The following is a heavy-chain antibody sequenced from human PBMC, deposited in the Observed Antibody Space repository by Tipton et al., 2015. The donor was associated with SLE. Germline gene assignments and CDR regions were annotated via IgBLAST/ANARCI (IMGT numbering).Heavy chain of an antibody. V-gene: IGHV3-30-3*01. CDR3: ARGNTIFGVGY. CDR1: GFTFSYYS. D-gene: IGHD3-3*01. J-gene: IGHJ4*02. CDR2: ISYDGSNK. Sequence: SLRLSCAASGFTFSYYSMHWVRQAPGKGLEWVAVISYDGSNKYYADSVKGRFTISRDNAKNSLYLQMNSLRAEDTAVYYCARGNTIFGVGYWGQGTLVTVSS.